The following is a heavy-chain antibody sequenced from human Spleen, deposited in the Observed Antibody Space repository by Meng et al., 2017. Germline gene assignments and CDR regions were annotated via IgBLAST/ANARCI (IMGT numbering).Heavy chain of an antibody. J-gene: IGHJ4*02. CDR1: GFTFTNYF. CDR2: ISPGGGAT. CDR3: ARGPHPGWQLMPWRF. V-gene: IGHV1-46*01. Sequence: ASVKVSCKASGFTFTNYFIHWVRQAPGQGLEWMGVISPGGGATGYAQKFQGRVTLTRDTSTRTVYMELSSLTSADTAVYYCARGPHPGWQLMPWRFWGQGTLVTVSS. D-gene: IGHD1-1*01.